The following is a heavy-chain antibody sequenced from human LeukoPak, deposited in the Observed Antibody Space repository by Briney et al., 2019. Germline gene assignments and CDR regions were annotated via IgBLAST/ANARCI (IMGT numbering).Heavy chain of an antibody. CDR2: IYYSGST. Sequence: SETLSLTCTVSGGSISSSSYYWGWIRQPPGKGLEWIGSIYYSGSTYYNPSLKSRVTISVDTSKNQFSLKLSSVTAADTAVYYCARQAKYQLPPHWFPPGGQEPLVTVSS. D-gene: IGHD2-2*01. J-gene: IGHJ5*02. V-gene: IGHV4-39*01. CDR1: GGSISSSSYY. CDR3: ARQAKYQLPPHWFPP.